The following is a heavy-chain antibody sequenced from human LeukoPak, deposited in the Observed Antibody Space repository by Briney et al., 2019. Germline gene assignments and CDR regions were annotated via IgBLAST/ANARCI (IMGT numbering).Heavy chain of an antibody. J-gene: IGHJ3*01. CDR2: IYYSGST. D-gene: IGHD6-25*01. CDR3: ARGRASAFDV. V-gene: IGHV4-39*01. Sequence: SETLFLTCSVPGGSISSSSYSWGWIRQPPGKGLEWVGSIYYSGSTHYNPSLKSRVTISVDTSKNQFALKLSSVTAADTAVYYCARGRASAFDVWGQGTMVTVSS. CDR1: GGSISSSSYS.